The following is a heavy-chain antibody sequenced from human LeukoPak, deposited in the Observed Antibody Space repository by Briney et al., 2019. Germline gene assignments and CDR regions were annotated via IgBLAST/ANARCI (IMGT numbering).Heavy chain of an antibody. Sequence: PGGSLRLSCAASGFTFSSYGMHWVRQAPGKGLEWVAVISYDGSNKYYADSVKGRFTISRDNSKNTLYLQMNSLRAEDTAVYYCAKDRSGGVAWNWFDPWGQGTLVTVSS. CDR3: AKDRSGGVAWNWFDP. V-gene: IGHV3-30*18. CDR2: ISYDGSNK. J-gene: IGHJ5*02. CDR1: GFTFSSYG. D-gene: IGHD3-10*01.